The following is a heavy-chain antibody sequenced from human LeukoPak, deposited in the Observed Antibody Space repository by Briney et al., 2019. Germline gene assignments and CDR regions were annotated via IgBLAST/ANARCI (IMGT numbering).Heavy chain of an antibody. D-gene: IGHD3-22*01. CDR3: ARHGRYYYDSSGYSVPLDY. V-gene: IGHV4-59*08. J-gene: IGHJ4*02. CDR2: IYYSGST. Sequence: SETLSLTCTVSGGSIINYYWSWIRQPPGKGLEWIGYIYYSGSTNYNPSLKSRVTISVDTSKNQFSLKLTSVTAADTAVYYCARHGRYYYDSSGYSVPLDYWGQGTLVTVSS. CDR1: GGSIINYY.